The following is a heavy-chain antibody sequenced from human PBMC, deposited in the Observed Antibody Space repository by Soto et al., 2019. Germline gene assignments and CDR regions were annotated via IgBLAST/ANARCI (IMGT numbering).Heavy chain of an antibody. J-gene: IGHJ6*02. Sequence: GSLRLSCXASGFTFGDYAMSWVRQAPGKGLEWVGFIRSKAYGGTTEYAASVKGRFTISRDDSKSIAYLQMNSLKTEDTAVYYCTRDSTWIQCSEDYYGMDVWGQGTTVTVSS. CDR1: GFTFGDYA. V-gene: IGHV3-49*04. CDR2: IRSKAYGGTT. CDR3: TRDSTWIQCSEDYYGMDV. D-gene: IGHD5-18*01.